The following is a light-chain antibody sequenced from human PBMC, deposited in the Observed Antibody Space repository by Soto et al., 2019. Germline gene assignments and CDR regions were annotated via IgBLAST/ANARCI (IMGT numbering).Light chain of an antibody. CDR3: TSYSSSDIFYV. CDR1: SSDIGGYYY. V-gene: IGLV2-14*01. Sequence: QSVLTQPASVSGSPGQSITISCTGTSSDIGGYYYVSWYQHHPGKAPKLLIYQVTNRPSRVSNRFSGSKSGNTASLTISGLQADDEADYYCTSYSSSDIFYVFGTGTKSPS. J-gene: IGLJ1*01. CDR2: QVT.